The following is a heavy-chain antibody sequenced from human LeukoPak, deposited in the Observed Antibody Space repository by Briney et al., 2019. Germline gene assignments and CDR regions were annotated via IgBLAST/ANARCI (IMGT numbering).Heavy chain of an antibody. D-gene: IGHD2-21*02. J-gene: IGHJ3*02. CDR1: GYTFTSYY. CDR3: ARDAIVVVTAIQAFDI. Sequence: GASVKVSCKVSGYTFTSYYMHWVRQAPGQGLEWMGIINPSGGSTSYAQKFQGRVTMTRDMSTSTVYMELSSLRSEDTAVYYCARDAIVVVTAIQAFDIWGQGTMVTVSS. CDR2: INPSGGST. V-gene: IGHV1-46*01.